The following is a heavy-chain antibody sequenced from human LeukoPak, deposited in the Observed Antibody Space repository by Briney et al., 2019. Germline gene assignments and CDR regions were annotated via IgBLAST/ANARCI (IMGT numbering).Heavy chain of an antibody. CDR1: GFTFSSYS. Sequence: GGSLRLSCAASGFTFSSYSMNWVRQAPGKGLEWVSPISSSSSYIYYADSVKGRFTISRDNAKNSLYLQMNSLRAEDTAVYYCARDRDIVVVPAARNAFDIWGQGTMVTVSS. J-gene: IGHJ3*02. D-gene: IGHD2-2*01. V-gene: IGHV3-21*01. CDR2: ISSSSSYI. CDR3: ARDRDIVVVPAARNAFDI.